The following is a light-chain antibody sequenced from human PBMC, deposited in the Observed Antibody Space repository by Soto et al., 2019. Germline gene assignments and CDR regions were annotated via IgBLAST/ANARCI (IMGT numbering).Light chain of an antibody. Sequence: QSVLTQPPSVSDAPRQRVTISCSGSSSNIGNNAVIWYQQLPGKAPKLLIYYDDLLPSGVSDRFSGSKSGTSASLAISGLQAEDDADYYCAAWDDSLNVVFGGGTKLTVL. J-gene: IGLJ2*01. CDR3: AAWDDSLNVV. CDR2: YDD. V-gene: IGLV1-36*01. CDR1: SSNIGNNA.